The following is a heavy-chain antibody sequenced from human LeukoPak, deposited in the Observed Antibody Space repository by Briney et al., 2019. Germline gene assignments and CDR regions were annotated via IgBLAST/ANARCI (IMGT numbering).Heavy chain of an antibody. J-gene: IGHJ4*02. CDR2: IQDDGSDT. CDR3: VRGGFNLDY. V-gene: IGHV3-7*01. Sequence: QPGGSLRLSCAASGFTFGGYWMTWVRQAPGKGLEWVANIQDDGSDTYYVDSVKGRFTISRDNAKNSLFLQMNSLRVEDTALYYCVRGGFNLDYWGQGTLVPVSS. CDR1: GFTFGGYW.